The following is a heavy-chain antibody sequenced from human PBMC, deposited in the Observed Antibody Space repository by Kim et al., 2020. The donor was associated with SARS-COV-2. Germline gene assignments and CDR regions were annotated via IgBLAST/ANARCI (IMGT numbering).Heavy chain of an antibody. CDR1: GFTFSSYA. V-gene: IGHV3-23*01. CDR3: ARWFGESNDAFDI. CDR2: ISGSGGST. D-gene: IGHD3-10*01. J-gene: IGHJ3*02. Sequence: GGSLRLSCAASGFTFSSYAMSWVRQAPGKGLEWVSAISGSGGSTYYADSVKGRFTISRDNSKNTLYLQMNSLRAEDTAVYYCARWFGESNDAFDIWGQGTMVTVSS.